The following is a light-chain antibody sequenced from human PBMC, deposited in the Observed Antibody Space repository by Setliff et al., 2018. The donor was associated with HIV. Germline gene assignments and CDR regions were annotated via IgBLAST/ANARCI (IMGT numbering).Light chain of an antibody. J-gene: IGLJ1*01. CDR2: EVS. CDR3: CSYAGSSTYV. V-gene: IGLV2-23*02. CDR1: SSDVGSYNL. Sequence: QSALTQPGSVSGSPGQSITLSCTGTSSDVGSYNLVSWYQHHPGKAPKLMIYEVSKRPSGVSNRFSGSKSGNTASLTISGLQAEDEADYYCCSYAGSSTYVFGTGTKVTVL.